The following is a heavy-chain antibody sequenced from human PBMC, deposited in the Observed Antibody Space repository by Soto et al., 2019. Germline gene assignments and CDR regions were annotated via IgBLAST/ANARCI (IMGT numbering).Heavy chain of an antibody. Sequence: ASVKVSCKASGYTFTSYDINWVRQATGQGLEWMGWMNPNSGNTGYAQKFQGRVTMTRNTSISTAYMELSSLRSEDTAVYYCASGLDYDILTGFKYYYYMDVWGKGTTVTVSS. CDR3: ASGLDYDILTGFKYYYYMDV. D-gene: IGHD3-9*01. CDR1: GYTFTSYD. CDR2: MNPNSGNT. V-gene: IGHV1-8*01. J-gene: IGHJ6*03.